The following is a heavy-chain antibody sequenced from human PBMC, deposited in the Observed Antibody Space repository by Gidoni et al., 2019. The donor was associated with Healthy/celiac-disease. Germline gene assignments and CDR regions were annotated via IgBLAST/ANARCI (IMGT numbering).Heavy chain of an antibody. CDR2: IKSKTDGGTT. V-gene: IGHV3-15*07. CDR1: GFTFSNAW. D-gene: IGHD1-26*01. Sequence: EVQLVESGGGLVKPGGSLRLSCAASGFTFSNAWMNWVRQAPGKGLEWVGRIKSKTDGGTTDYAAPVKGRFTISRDDSKNTLYLQMNSLKTEDTAVYYCTTPPLYSGSYLVYAFDIWGQGTMVTVSS. J-gene: IGHJ3*02. CDR3: TTPPLYSGSYLVYAFDI.